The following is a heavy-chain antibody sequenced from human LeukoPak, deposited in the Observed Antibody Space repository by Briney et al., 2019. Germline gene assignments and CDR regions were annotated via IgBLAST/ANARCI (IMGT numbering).Heavy chain of an antibody. Sequence: PGGSLRLSCAASGFTFDDYAMHWVRQAPGKGLEWVSGISWNSGSIGYADSVKGRFTISRDNAKNSLYLQMNSLRAEDTALYYCAKSDSSGYWYYFDYWGQGTLVTVSS. CDR2: ISWNSGSI. D-gene: IGHD3-22*01. CDR1: GFTFDDYA. CDR3: AKSDSSGYWYYFDY. V-gene: IGHV3-9*01. J-gene: IGHJ4*02.